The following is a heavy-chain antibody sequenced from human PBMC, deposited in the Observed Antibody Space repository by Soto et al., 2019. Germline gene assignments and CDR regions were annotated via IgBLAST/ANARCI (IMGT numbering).Heavy chain of an antibody. V-gene: IGHV1-69*01. Sequence: QVQLVQSGAEVKKPGASVKVSCKASGYTFTSYDISWVRQAPGQGLEWMGGIIPIFGTANYAQKFQGRVTITADESTSTAYMELSSLRSEDTAVYYCARLTFGGVTGQQPDDYWGQGTLVTVSS. CDR1: GYTFTSYD. CDR2: IIPIFGTA. CDR3: ARLTFGGVTGQQPDDY. J-gene: IGHJ4*02. D-gene: IGHD3-16*01.